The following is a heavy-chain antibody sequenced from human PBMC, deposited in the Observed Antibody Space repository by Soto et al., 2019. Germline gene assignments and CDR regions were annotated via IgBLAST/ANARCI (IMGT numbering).Heavy chain of an antibody. V-gene: IGHV3-23*01. CDR3: AKGLGNAKEG. CDR2: LTASGLNT. J-gene: IGHJ4*03. CDR1: GFNFGSYC. Sequence: EVQLLESGGGLVQPGGSLRLSCSASGFNFGSYCMSWVRQAPGKGLEWDSGLTASGLNTYYTDSVKGRFTISRDNSRNLVYLQMSGLTGEDTAFFHGAKGLGNAKEGWGQGTPV. D-gene: IGHD2-8*01.